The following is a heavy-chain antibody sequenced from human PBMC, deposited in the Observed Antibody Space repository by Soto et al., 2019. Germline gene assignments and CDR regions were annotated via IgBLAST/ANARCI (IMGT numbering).Heavy chain of an antibody. V-gene: IGHV3-30-3*01. CDR2: ISYDGSNK. D-gene: IGHD2-2*01. Sequence: GGSLRLSCAASGFTFSSYAMHWVRQAPGKGLEWVAVISYDGSNKYYADSVKGRFTISRDNSKNTLYLQMNSLRAEDTAVYYCARDRRKGPAAPLTSLYYYYGMDVWGQGTTVTVSS. CDR1: GFTFSSYA. CDR3: ARDRRKGPAAPLTSLYYYYGMDV. J-gene: IGHJ6*02.